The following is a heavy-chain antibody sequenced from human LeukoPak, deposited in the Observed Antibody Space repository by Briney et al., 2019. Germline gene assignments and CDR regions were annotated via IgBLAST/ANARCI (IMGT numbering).Heavy chain of an antibody. CDR1: GFTFSSYG. Sequence: PGGSLRLSCAASGFTFSSYGMHWVRQAPGKGLEGVAFIRYDGSNKYYADSVKGRFTISRDNSKNTLYLQMNSLRAEDTAVYYCAKEGWLQFDYWGQGTLVTVSS. V-gene: IGHV3-30*02. D-gene: IGHD5-24*01. J-gene: IGHJ4*02. CDR2: IRYDGSNK. CDR3: AKEGWLQFDY.